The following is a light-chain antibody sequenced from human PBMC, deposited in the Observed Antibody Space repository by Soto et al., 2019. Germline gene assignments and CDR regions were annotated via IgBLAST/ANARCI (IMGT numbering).Light chain of an antibody. Sequence: QTVVTQSPSASASLGASVKLTCTLSRGHSSYAIAWHQQQPEKGPRYLMKLNSDGSHSKGDGIPDRFSGSSSGAERYLTISRLQSEDEADYYCQTWGTGIRVFGGGTQLTV. CDR2: LNSDGSH. J-gene: IGLJ3*02. V-gene: IGLV4-69*01. CDR1: RGHSSYA. CDR3: QTWGTGIRV.